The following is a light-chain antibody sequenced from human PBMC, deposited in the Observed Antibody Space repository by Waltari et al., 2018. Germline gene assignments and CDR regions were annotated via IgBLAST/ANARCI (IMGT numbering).Light chain of an antibody. CDR2: LTS. CDR3: MQALQTPPT. J-gene: IGKJ1*01. Sequence: DIVMTQSPLSLPVTPGEPASISCRSSQSLLHSHGKVYLDWYVQKPGRSPQLLMYLTSTRASGVPDRFSGSGSGTDFTLKISRVEAEDVGIYYCMQALQTPPTFGPGTKVEIK. V-gene: IGKV2-28*01. CDR1: QSLLHSHGKVY.